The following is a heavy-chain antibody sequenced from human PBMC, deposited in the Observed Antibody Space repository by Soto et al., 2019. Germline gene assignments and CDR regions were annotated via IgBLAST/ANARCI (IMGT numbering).Heavy chain of an antibody. V-gene: IGHV3-33*08. CDR1: GFTFSSYA. CDR3: ARDHLKQQLGKYNWFDP. J-gene: IGHJ5*02. CDR2: IWYDGSNK. Sequence: QVQLVESGGGVVQPGRSLRLSCAASGFTFSSYAMHWVRQAPGKGLEWVAVIWYDGSNKYYADSVKGRFTISRDNSKNTLYLQMNSLRAEDTAVYYCARDHLKQQLGKYNWFDPWGQGTLVTVSS. D-gene: IGHD6-13*01.